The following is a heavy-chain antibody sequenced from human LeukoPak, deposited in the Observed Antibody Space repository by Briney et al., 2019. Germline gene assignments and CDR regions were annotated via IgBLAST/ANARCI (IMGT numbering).Heavy chain of an antibody. J-gene: IGHJ4*02. CDR1: GGTFSSYA. Sequence: ASVKVSCKASGGTFSSYAISWVRQAPGQGLEWMGGIISIFGTANYAQKFQGRVTITADKSTSTAYMELSSLRSEDTAVYYCAWHSTTVVTFSLSLGYFDYWGQGTLVTVSS. V-gene: IGHV1-69*06. D-gene: IGHD4-23*01. CDR3: AWHSTTVVTFSLSLGYFDY. CDR2: IISIFGTA.